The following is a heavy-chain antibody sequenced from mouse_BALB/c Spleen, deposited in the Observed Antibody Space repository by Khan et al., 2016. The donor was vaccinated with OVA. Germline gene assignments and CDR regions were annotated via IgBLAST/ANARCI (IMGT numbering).Heavy chain of an antibody. CDR2: IWSDGST. CDR1: GFSLTNYG. Sequence: QVQLKESGPGLAAPSQSLSITCTISGFSLTNYGVHWVRQPPGKGLEWLVVIWSDGSTNYNSVLKSRLTITKDNSQSQVFLKMNSLQTDDTAIYFCVRQPYYHYKSMDYWGQGTSVTVAS. V-gene: IGHV2-6-1*01. D-gene: IGHD2-4*01. CDR3: VRQPYYHYKSMDY. J-gene: IGHJ4*01.